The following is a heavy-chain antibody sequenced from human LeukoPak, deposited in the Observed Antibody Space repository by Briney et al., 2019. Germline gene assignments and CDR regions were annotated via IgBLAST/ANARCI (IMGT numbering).Heavy chain of an antibody. CDR1: DDSITMYY. CDR3: ARQTDWLSHYYFDY. Sequence: SETLSLTCSVSDDSITMYYWTWIRQPPGKGLEWIGYVDHTGSTNFNPSLNGRVSISRDTTKNLFSLKLSSVTAADTAVYYCARQTDWLSHYYFDYWGQGTLVTVSS. J-gene: IGHJ4*02. D-gene: IGHD3-9*01. CDR2: VDHTGST. V-gene: IGHV4-59*08.